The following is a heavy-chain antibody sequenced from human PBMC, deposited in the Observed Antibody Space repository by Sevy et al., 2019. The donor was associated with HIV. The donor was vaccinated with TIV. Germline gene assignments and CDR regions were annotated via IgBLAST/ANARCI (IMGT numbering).Heavy chain of an antibody. J-gene: IGHJ3*02. CDR3: ACLGESDAFDI. Sequence: GGSLRLSCAASGFTFSDYYMSWIRQAPGKGLEWVSYISSSGSTIYYADSVKGRFTISRNNAKNSLYLQMNSLRAEDTAVYYCACLGESDAFDIWGQGTMVTVSS. D-gene: IGHD3-16*01. CDR2: ISSSGSTI. CDR1: GFTFSDYY. V-gene: IGHV3-11*01.